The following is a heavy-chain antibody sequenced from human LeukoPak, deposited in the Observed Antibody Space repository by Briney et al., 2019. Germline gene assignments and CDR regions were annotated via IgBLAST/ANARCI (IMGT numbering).Heavy chain of an antibody. CDR3: GRNVDNWDYVDY. Sequence: GGSLRLSCTASGFTFSYYGMHWVRQAPGKGLEWLSFVFADGSNVFYADSVRGRFTISRDNRNNILYLQMNSLRAEDTAMYFCGRNVDNWDYVDYWGQGTLVTVSS. J-gene: IGHJ4*02. D-gene: IGHD3-10*02. CDR1: GFTFSYYG. CDR2: VFADGSNV. V-gene: IGHV3-30*02.